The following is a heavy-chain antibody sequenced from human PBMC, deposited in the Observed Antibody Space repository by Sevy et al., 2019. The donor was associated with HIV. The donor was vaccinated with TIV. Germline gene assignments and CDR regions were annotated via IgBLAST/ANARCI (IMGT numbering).Heavy chain of an antibody. J-gene: IGHJ4*02. Sequence: SETLSLTCTVSGYSISDYYHWGWVRQSPAKGLEWIGTIHYTGYTNYKPSLNSRVTISADTSKNQFSLKLTSVAAADTAHYYWVAHDWEKEGFWGQGMLVTVSS. D-gene: IGHD3-9*01. CDR3: VAHDWEKEGF. CDR2: IHYTGYT. V-gene: IGHV4-38-2*02. CDR1: GYSISDYYH.